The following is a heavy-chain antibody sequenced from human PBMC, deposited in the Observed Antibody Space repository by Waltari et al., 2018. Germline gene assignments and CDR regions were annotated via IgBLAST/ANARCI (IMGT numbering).Heavy chain of an antibody. D-gene: IGHD3-10*01. CDR2: IRYTGLT. J-gene: IGHJ4*02. CDR3: ARWDSPGRYFGE. CDR1: GGSINNYF. V-gene: IGHV4-59*08. Sequence: QVQLQESGPGLVKPSETLSLTCSVFGGSINNYFWNWIRQPPGKGLQWIGYIRYTGLTNWNPSLKGRVTMAVDTSKNQISLRLTSVSATDTAVYFCARWDSPGRYFGEWGQGTPVTVSS.